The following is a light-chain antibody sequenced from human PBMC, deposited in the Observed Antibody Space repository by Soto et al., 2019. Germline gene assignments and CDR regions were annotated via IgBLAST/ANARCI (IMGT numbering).Light chain of an antibody. CDR1: QSVSSSY. CDR3: QQYRRSSIT. Sequence: EIVLTQSPGTLSVSPRERATLSCRASQSVSSSYLAWYQQKRGQAPRLLIYGASSRATGIPDRFSGSGSGTDFTLTITRLEPEDFAVYYCQQYRRSSITFGQGTRLEIK. J-gene: IGKJ5*01. V-gene: IGKV3-20*01. CDR2: GAS.